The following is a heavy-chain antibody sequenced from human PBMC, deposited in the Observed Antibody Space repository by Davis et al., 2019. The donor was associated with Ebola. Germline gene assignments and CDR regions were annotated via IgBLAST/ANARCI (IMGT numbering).Heavy chain of an antibody. CDR1: GFTFSSYE. D-gene: IGHD1-26*01. CDR2: ISSSGSTI. CDR3: ARVGEWELLYYYYYYGMDV. Sequence: GESLKISCAASGFTFSSYEMNWVRQAPGKGLEWVSYISSSGSTIYYADSVKGRFTISRDNAKNSLYLQMNSLRAEDTAVYYCARVGEWELLYYYYYYGMDVWGQGTTVTVSS. V-gene: IGHV3-48*03. J-gene: IGHJ6*02.